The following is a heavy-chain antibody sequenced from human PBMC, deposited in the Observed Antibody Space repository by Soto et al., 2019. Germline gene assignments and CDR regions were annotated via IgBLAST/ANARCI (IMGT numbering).Heavy chain of an antibody. CDR1: GASITSDGYS. J-gene: IGHJ5*02. CDR3: ARDPSHWFDP. V-gene: IGHV4-30-2*06. Sequence: SETLSLTCAVSGASITSDGYSWSWIRQSPGKGLEWIGYIFHSGTTQYNPSLRGRVTISVDRSKNQFSLRLNSVTAADAAVYYCARDPSHWFDPWGQGALVTVSS. CDR2: IFHSGTT.